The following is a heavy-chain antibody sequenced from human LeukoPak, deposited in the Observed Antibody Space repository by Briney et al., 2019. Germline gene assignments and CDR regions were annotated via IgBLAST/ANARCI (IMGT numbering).Heavy chain of an antibody. CDR1: GGSISSYY. V-gene: IGHV4-59*08. Sequence: SETLSLTCTVSGGSISSYYWSWIRQPPGKGLEWIGYIYYSGSTNYNPSLKSRVTISVDTSKNQFSLKLSSVTAADTAVYYCARSGIAVAATRVFDYWGQGTLVTVSS. CDR2: IYYSGST. D-gene: IGHD6-19*01. J-gene: IGHJ4*02. CDR3: ARSGIAVAATRVFDY.